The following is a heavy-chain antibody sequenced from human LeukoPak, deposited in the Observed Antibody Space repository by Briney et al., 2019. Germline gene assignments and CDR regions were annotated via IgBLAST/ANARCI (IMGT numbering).Heavy chain of an antibody. Sequence: ASVKVSCKASGYTFTSYAMHWVRQAPGQRLEWMGWSDAGNGNTKYSQEFQGRVTMTRDTSTSTVYMELSSLRSEDTAVYYCARDIVVVPAAISWFDPWGQGTLVTVSS. D-gene: IGHD2-2*02. CDR1: GYTFTSYA. V-gene: IGHV1-3*02. J-gene: IGHJ5*02. CDR3: ARDIVVVPAAISWFDP. CDR2: SDAGNGNT.